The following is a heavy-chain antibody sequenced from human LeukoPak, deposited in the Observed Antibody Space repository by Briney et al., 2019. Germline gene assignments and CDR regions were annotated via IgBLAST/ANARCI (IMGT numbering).Heavy chain of an antibody. CDR3: ARDRSTGSYFFFDY. Sequence: PGGSLRLSCAVSGFTFGSYSMNWVRQAPGKGLEWVSFISTSGSYIYYADSVKGRFTISRDNAKNSLYLQMNSLRAEDTAVYYCARDRSTGSYFFFDYWGQGVLVTVSS. CDR2: ISTSGSYI. CDR1: GFTFGSYS. D-gene: IGHD6-19*01. J-gene: IGHJ4*02. V-gene: IGHV3-21*01.